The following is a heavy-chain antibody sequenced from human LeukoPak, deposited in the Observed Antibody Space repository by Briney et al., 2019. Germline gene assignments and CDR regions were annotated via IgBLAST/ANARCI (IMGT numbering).Heavy chain of an antibody. J-gene: IGHJ4*02. Sequence: GGSLRLSCAASGFALSSYAMSWVRQTPGKGLEWVSGISDSGDNTYYADSVKGRFTISRDNSKNTLFLQMNSLRAEDTATYYCATVNTLDFWGQGTLVTVSS. CDR2: ISDSGDNT. V-gene: IGHV3-23*01. CDR3: ATVNTLDF. CDR1: GFALSSYA.